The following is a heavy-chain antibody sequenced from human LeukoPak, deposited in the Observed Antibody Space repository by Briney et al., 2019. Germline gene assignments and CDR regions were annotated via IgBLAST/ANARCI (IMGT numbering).Heavy chain of an antibody. CDR2: ISGSGGST. CDR3: AKDLSGSYLNYFDY. D-gene: IGHD1-26*01. Sequence: PGGSLRLSCAASGFTFSSYAMSWVRQAPGKGLEWVSAISGSGGSTYYADSVKGWFTISRDNSKNTLYLQMNSLRAEDTAVYYCAKDLSGSYLNYFDYWGQGTLVTVSS. CDR1: GFTFSSYA. J-gene: IGHJ4*02. V-gene: IGHV3-23*01.